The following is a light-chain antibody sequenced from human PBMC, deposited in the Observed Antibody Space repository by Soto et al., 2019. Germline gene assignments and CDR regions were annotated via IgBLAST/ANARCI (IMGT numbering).Light chain of an antibody. CDR1: QSISSW. J-gene: IGKJ1*01. V-gene: IGKV1-5*03. CDR3: QQYNSHSGT. CDR2: KAS. Sequence: DIQMTQSPSTLSASVGDRVTITCRASQSISSWSAWYQQKPGKVPKVLIYKASSLESGVPSRFSGSGSGTEFTLTISSLQPDDFATYYCQQYNSHSGTFGQGTKVEIK.